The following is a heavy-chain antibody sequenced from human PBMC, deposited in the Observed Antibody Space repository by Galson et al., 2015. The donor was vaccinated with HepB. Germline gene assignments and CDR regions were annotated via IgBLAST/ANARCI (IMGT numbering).Heavy chain of an antibody. CDR3: AARPLYVVADY. CDR2: ISDGSTT. D-gene: IGHD2-15*01. J-gene: IGHJ4*02. V-gene: IGHV3-23*01. Sequence: SLRLSCAASEFTVRNHAMSWVRQAPGKGLEWVSAISDGSTTYYTDSVRGRFTISRDNSKNTLYLQMNSLRAEDTAIYYCAARPLYVVADYWGQGTLVTVSS. CDR1: EFTVRNHA.